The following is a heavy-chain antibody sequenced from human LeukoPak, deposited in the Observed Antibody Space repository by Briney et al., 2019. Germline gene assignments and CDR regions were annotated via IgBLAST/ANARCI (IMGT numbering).Heavy chain of an antibody. D-gene: IGHD3-22*01. J-gene: IGHJ4*02. CDR1: GFTFSSYW. V-gene: IGHV3-7*01. Sequence: GGSLRLSCAASGFTFSSYWMSWVRQAPGKGLDWVANIKQDGSEKYYVDSVKGRFTISRDNAKNSLYLQMNSLRAEDTAVYYCARRVVVNPVVFDYWGQGTLVTVSS. CDR3: ARRVVVNPVVFDY. CDR2: IKQDGSEK.